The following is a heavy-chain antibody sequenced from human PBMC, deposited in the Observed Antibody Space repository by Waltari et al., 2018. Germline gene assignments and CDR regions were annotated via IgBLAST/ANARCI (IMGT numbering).Heavy chain of an antibody. Sequence: QVQLQESGPGLVKPSGTLSLTCAVSGDSVSSAYWWSWVRQPPGKGLGWIGTIHGRGKTHYHPSLESRVTVSMDTSNNQFTLKVTSATAADTGVYYCARDRGRGLYLDSWGQGTQVTVSP. D-gene: IGHD2-15*01. V-gene: IGHV4-4*02. CDR1: GDSVSSAYW. CDR2: IHGRGKT. J-gene: IGHJ4*02. CDR3: ARDRGRGLYLDS.